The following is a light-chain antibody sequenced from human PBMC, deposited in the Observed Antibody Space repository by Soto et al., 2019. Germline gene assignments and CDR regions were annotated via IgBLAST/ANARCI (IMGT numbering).Light chain of an antibody. V-gene: IGKV1-9*01. CDR3: QQYVSSPWA. CDR2: GAS. J-gene: IGKJ1*01. CDR1: QGISNF. Sequence: IQLTQSPSSLSASVGDRVTMTCRASQGISNFLAWYQQKPGKAPKLLIYGASTLQSGVPPRFSGSGSGTDFSLTISRLEPEDFAVYYCQQYVSSPWAFGQGTKVEI.